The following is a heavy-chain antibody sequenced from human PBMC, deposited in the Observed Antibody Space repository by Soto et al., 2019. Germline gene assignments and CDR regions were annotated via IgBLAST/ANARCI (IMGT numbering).Heavy chain of an antibody. CDR2: IKSDGSSK. CDR3: ARDYGMDV. CDR1: GFTFSSYW. V-gene: IGHV3-74*01. Sequence: GGSLRLSCAASGFTFSSYWMHWVRQAPGKGLVWVSRIKSDGSSKSYADSVKGRFTISRDNAKNSLYLQMNSLRAEDTAVYYCARDYGMDVWGQGTTVTVSS. J-gene: IGHJ6*02.